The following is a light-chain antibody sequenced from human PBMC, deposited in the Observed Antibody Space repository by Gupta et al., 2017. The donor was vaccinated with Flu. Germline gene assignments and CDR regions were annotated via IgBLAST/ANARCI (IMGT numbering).Light chain of an antibody. J-gene: IGKJ5*01. CDR3: QQYGSSPIT. CDR2: GAS. CDR1: QSVSNSY. Sequence: EIVLTQSPGTLSLSPGERATLSCGASQSVSNSYLAWYQQKPGQAPRLLIYGASSRATVIPDRFSGSGSGTDFTLTISRLEPEDSAMYYCQQYGSSPITFGQGTRLEIK. V-gene: IGKV3-20*01.